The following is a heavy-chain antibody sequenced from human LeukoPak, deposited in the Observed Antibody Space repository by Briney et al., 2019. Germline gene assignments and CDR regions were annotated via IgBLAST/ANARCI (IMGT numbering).Heavy chain of an antibody. CDR3: AKEDKGYSFGFDAFDT. Sequence: PGGSLRLSCATSGFPFSAYGMHWVRQAAGKGLEWVAFIKHDGTSKYYIDSVKGRFSISRDTSMNTVSLQMNSLRDEDTAVYYCAKEDKGYSFGFDAFDTWGQGTMVTVSA. J-gene: IGHJ3*02. D-gene: IGHD5-18*01. CDR2: IKHDGTSK. CDR1: GFPFSAYG. V-gene: IGHV3-30*02.